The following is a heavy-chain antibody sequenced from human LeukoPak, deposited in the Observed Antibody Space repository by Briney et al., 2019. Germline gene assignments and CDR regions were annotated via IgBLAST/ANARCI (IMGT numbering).Heavy chain of an antibody. CDR2: ISYDGSNK. CDR1: GFTFSNYG. V-gene: IGHV3-30*18. CDR3: AKGPPYSSAQYIDY. D-gene: IGHD6-25*01. J-gene: IGHJ4*02. Sequence: GRSLRLSCAASGFTFSNYGMHRVRQAPGKGLEWVAVISYDGSNKYYADSVKGRFTISRDNSKNTLYLQMNSLRAEDTAVYYCAKGPPYSSAQYIDYWGQGTLVTVSS.